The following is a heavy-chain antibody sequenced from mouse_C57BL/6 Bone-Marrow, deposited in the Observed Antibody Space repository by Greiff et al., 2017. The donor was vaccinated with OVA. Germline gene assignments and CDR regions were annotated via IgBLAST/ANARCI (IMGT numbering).Heavy chain of an antibody. CDR1: GFTFSSYA. Sequence: EVQLVESGGGLVKPGGSLKLSCAASGFTFSSYAMSWVRQTPAKRLEWVATISDGGSYTYYPDNVKGRFTISRDNAKNNLYLQMSHLKSEDTAMYYCARDRLRYSNYDAMDDWGQGTSVTVSS. CDR3: ARDRLRYSNYDAMDD. J-gene: IGHJ4*01. V-gene: IGHV5-4*01. D-gene: IGHD2-5*01. CDR2: ISDGGSYT.